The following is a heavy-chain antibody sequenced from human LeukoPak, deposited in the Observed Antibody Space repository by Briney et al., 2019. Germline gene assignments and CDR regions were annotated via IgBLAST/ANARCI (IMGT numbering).Heavy chain of an antibody. Sequence: AALVKVSCKASGYTFTSYGISWVRQAPGQGLEWMGWISAYNGNTNYAQKLQGRVTMTTDTSTSTAYMELRSLRSDDTAVNYCARDDYYDSSGYYDYWGQGTLVTVSS. D-gene: IGHD3-22*01. J-gene: IGHJ4*02. CDR1: GYTFTSYG. V-gene: IGHV1-18*01. CDR3: ARDDYYDSSGYYDY. CDR2: ISAYNGNT.